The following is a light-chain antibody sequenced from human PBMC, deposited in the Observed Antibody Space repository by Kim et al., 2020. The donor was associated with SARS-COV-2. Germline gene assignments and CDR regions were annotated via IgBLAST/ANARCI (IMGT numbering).Light chain of an antibody. V-gene: IGLV3-1*01. J-gene: IGLJ2*01. Sequence: VSTRQPASTTWTGDKLGDKYACWHHQKPGQPPVLVIYQHTKRPSGSPARFAGSNSGNTATLTFGGTQAMDEAGYYCQAWDSSTVVFGGGTQLTVL. CDR1: KLGDKY. CDR2: QHT. CDR3: QAWDSSTVV.